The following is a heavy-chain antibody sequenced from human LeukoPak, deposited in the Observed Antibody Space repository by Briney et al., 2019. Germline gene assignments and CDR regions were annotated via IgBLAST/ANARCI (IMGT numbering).Heavy chain of an antibody. V-gene: IGHV4-4*07. D-gene: IGHD1-26*01. Sequence: SETLSLTCTVSGGPISNYYWAWIRQPAGKGLEWIGRIHSSGSTKYNPSLESRVSMSVDASRNEASLKLSSVTAADAAVYYCARVSKVGSTYVFDYWGQGALVTVS. CDR2: IHSSGST. CDR3: ARVSKVGSTYVFDY. J-gene: IGHJ4*02. CDR1: GGPISNYY.